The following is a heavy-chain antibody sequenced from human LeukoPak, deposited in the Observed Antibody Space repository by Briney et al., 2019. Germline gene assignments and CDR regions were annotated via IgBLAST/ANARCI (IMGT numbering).Heavy chain of an antibody. CDR2: IYYSGST. D-gene: IGHD6-13*01. Sequence: SETLSLTCTVSGGSISSSSYYWGWIRQPPGKGLEWIGSIYYSGSTYYNPSLKSRVTISVDTSKNQFSLKLSSVTAADTAVYYCARVREDSSSWYGGEEKVDAFDIWGQGTMVTVSS. CDR3: ARVREDSSSWYGGEEKVDAFDI. CDR1: GGSISSSSYY. V-gene: IGHV4-39*07. J-gene: IGHJ3*02.